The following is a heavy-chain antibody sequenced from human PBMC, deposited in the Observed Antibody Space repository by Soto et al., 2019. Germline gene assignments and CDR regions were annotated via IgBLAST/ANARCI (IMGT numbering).Heavy chain of an antibody. D-gene: IGHD6-19*01. V-gene: IGHV1-69*01. CDR1: GGTFSSYA. J-gene: IGHJ6*02. CDR2: IIPIFGTA. Sequence: QVQLVQSGAEVKKPGSSVKVSCKASGGTFSSYAISWVRQAPGQGLEWMGGIIPIFGTANYAQKFQGRVTITADESTSTAYMELCSLRSEDTAVYYCARVWAVAGTIGVYYYGMDVWGQGTTVTVSS. CDR3: ARVWAVAGTIGVYYYGMDV.